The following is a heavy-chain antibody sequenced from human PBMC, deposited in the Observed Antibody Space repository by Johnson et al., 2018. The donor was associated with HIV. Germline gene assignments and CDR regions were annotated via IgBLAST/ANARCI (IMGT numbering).Heavy chain of an antibody. D-gene: IGHD1-1*01. CDR1: GFTFSSYA. CDR3: TTGQLERRSPNDAFDI. V-gene: IGHV3-30-3*02. J-gene: IGHJ3*02. Sequence: QVQLVESGGGVVQPGRSLRLSCAASGFTFSSYAMHWVRQAPGKGLEWVAVISYDGSNKYYADSVKGRFTISRDNSKNTLYLQRNSLKTEDTAVYYCTTGQLERRSPNDAFDIWGQWTMVTVSS. CDR2: ISYDGSNK.